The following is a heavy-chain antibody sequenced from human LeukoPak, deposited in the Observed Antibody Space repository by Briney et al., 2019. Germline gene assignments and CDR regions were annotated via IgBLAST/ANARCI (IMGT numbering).Heavy chain of an antibody. CDR1: GGSISSYY. CDR2: IYTSGST. Sequence: TSETLSLTCTVSGGSISSYYWSWIRQPAGKGLEWIGRIYTSGSTYYNPSLKSRVTISVDTSKNQFSLKLRSVTAADTAVYYCARGSSFYYDFWSGYYFVYWGQGTLVTVSS. D-gene: IGHD3-3*01. V-gene: IGHV4-4*07. CDR3: ARGSSFYYDFWSGYYFVY. J-gene: IGHJ1*01.